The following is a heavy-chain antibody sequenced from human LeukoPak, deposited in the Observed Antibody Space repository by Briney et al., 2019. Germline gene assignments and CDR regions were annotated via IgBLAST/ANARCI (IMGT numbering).Heavy chain of an antibody. D-gene: IGHD1-26*01. CDR2: IYYTGST. CDR3: ARVVRSGSYFRFDY. Sequence: SETLSLTCTVSGGSISSGGYYGSWIRQPPGKGLEWIGSIYYTGSTYYNPSLKSRVTISVDTSKNQFSLKLSSVTAADTAVYYCARVVRSGSYFRFDYWGQGTLVTVSS. J-gene: IGHJ4*02. V-gene: IGHV4-39*07. CDR1: GGSISSGGYY.